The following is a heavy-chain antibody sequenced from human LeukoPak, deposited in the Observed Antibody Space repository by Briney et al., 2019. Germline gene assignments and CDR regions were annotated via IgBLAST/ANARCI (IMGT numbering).Heavy chain of an antibody. Sequence: SETLSLTCAVYGGSFSGYYWSWIRQPPGKGLEWIGEINHSGSTNYNPSLKSRVTISVDTSKNQFSLKLSSVTAADTAVYYCARGEGSGSYYKYYLDYGGQGTVVTVSS. V-gene: IGHV4-34*01. CDR1: GGSFSGYY. D-gene: IGHD3-10*01. J-gene: IGHJ4*02. CDR2: INHSGST. CDR3: ARGEGSGSYYKYYLDY.